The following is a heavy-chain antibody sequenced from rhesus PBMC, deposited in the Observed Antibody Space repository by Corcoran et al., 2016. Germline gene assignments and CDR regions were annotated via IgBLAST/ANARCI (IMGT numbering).Heavy chain of an antibody. J-gene: IGHJ2*01. V-gene: IGHV4-93*02. D-gene: IGHD2-27*01. CDR2: IYGSSGST. CDR1: GGSISSSNW. Sequence: QVQLQESGPAVVKPSETLSLTCAVSGGSISSSNWWSWTRQPPGKVLGGVGRIYGSSGSTEYNPSLKSRVTISIDTSKNQFSLRLSSVTAADTAVYYCARVAYCSGTYCYDWYFDLWGPGTPITISS. CDR3: ARVAYCSGTYCYDWYFDL.